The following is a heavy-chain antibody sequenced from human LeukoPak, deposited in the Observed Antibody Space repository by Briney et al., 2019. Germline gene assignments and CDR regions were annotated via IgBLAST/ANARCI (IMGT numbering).Heavy chain of an antibody. D-gene: IGHD3-10*01. CDR1: GFTFGICG. V-gene: IGHV3-33*01. Sequence: GRSVTLFCAPSGFTFGICGMHWVRQAPGKGLEWVASIWINGRDETYVDSVKGRFTISRDNSTLFLQMNSLRPEDTAIYFCARGKGSGRFGYFYYGVDVWGQGTTVTVSS. J-gene: IGHJ6*02. CDR3: ARGKGSGRFGYFYYGVDV. CDR2: IWINGRDE.